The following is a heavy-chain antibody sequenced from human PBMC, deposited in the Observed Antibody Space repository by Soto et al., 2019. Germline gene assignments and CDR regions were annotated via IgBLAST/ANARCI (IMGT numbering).Heavy chain of an antibody. D-gene: IGHD4-17*01. CDR3: ARGQPCGDYDSGSYYYYGMDV. CDR2: INHSGNT. J-gene: IGHJ6*02. CDR1: GGSFTNYY. V-gene: IGHV4-34*01. Sequence: SETLSLTCAVSGGSFTNYYWTWIRQPPGQGLEWIGEINHSGNTNYNPSLKSRLTISRDTSQIHFSLKLRSVTAADTAVYYCARGQPCGDYDSGSYYYYGMDVWGQGTTVTVSS.